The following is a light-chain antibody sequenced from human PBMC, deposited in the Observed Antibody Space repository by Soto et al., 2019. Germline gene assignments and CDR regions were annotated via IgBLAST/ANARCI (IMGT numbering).Light chain of an antibody. CDR2: GAS. CDR1: QSVSSSY. Sequence: EIVLTQSPGTLSLSPGERATLSCRASQSVSSSYSAWYQQKPGQSPSLLIYGASTRATGIPDRFSGSGSGTDFTLTISRLEPEDFAVYYCQHFGSSRWTFGQGTKVEI. CDR3: QHFGSSRWT. V-gene: IGKV3-20*01. J-gene: IGKJ1*01.